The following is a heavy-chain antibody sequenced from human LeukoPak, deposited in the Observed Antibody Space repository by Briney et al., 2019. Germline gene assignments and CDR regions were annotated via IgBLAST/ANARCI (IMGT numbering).Heavy chain of an antibody. J-gene: IGHJ4*02. CDR1: GFTFSSYA. CDR3: AKGYYDYVWGSYYFDY. V-gene: IGHV3-23*01. Sequence: TGGSLRLSCAASGFTFSSYAMSWVRQAPGKGLEWVSAISGSGGSTYYADSVKGRFTISRDNSRDTLYLQMNSLRAEDTAVYCCAKGYYDYVWGSYYFDYWGQGTLVTVSS. D-gene: IGHD3-16*01. CDR2: ISGSGGST.